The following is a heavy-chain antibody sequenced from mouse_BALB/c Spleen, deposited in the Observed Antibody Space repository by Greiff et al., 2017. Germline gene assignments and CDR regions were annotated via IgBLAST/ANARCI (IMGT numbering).Heavy chain of an antibody. J-gene: IGHJ1*01. Sequence: VQLKESGPGLVKPSQSLSLTCTVTGYSITSDYAWNWIRQFPGNKLEWMGYISYSGSTSYNPSLKSRISITRDTSKNQFFLQLNSVTTEDTATYYCARRGGNYLSYWYFDGWGAGTTVTVSS. V-gene: IGHV3-2*02. CDR1: GYSITSDYA. D-gene: IGHD2-1*01. CDR2: ISYSGST. CDR3: ARRGGNYLSYWYFDG.